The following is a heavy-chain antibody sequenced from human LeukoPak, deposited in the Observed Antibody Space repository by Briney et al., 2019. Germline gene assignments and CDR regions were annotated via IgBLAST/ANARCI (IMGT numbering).Heavy chain of an antibody. CDR1: GFTFSSSA. J-gene: IGHJ4*02. Sequence: GGSLRLSCAASGFTFSSSAMSWVRQAPEKGLEWVSGITGGAIRTYYADSVKGRFTISRDNSKNTLYLQMNSLRAEDTAVYYCAKSGSNRFDYWGQGALVTVSS. CDR2: ITGGAIRT. CDR3: AKSGSNRFDY. D-gene: IGHD5-24*01. V-gene: IGHV3-23*01.